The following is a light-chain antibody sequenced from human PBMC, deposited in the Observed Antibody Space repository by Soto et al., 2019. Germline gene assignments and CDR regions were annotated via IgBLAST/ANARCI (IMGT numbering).Light chain of an antibody. CDR2: LNSDGSH. CDR3: QTWGSGIVV. J-gene: IGLJ2*01. V-gene: IGLV4-69*01. Sequence: QLVLTQSPSASASLGASVKLTCTLSSGHSNYAITWHQQQSEKGPRYLMKLNSDGSHNKGDGIPDRVAGSSSGAERYLAISSLQSEYEADYYCQTWGSGIVVFGGGTKLTVL. CDR1: SGHSNYA.